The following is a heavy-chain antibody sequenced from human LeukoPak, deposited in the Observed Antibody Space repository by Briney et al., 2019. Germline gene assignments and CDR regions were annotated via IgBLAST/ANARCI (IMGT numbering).Heavy chain of an antibody. V-gene: IGHV3-64D*06. D-gene: IGHD3-10*01. CDR2: ISSNGGSI. CDR1: GFTFSSYV. J-gene: IGHJ3*01. CDR3: WKAPYFREAPGAFHV. Sequence: GGSLRLSCSASGFTFSSYVMQWVRQAPGKGLEHVSIISSNGGSIIYADSVKGRFTISRDNSKNTLYLQMSSLRPEDTAIYYCWKAPYFREAPGAFHVWGQGTMVTVSS.